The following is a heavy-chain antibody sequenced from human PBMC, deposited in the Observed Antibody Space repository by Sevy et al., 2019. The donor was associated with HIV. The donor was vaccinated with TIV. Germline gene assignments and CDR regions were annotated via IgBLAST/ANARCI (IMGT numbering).Heavy chain of an antibody. Sequence: GGSLRLSCAASGFTFSSYWMSWVRQAPGKGLEWVANIKQDGSEKYYVDSVKGRFTISRDNAKNSLYLQMTSLRAEDTAVYYCARVRTYGDYDHWGQRTLVTVSS. CDR1: GFTFSSYW. CDR3: ARVRTYGDYDH. D-gene: IGHD4-17*01. V-gene: IGHV3-7*01. CDR2: IKQDGSEK. J-gene: IGHJ5*02.